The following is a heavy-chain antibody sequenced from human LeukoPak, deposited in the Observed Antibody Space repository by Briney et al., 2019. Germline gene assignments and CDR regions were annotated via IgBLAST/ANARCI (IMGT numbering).Heavy chain of an antibody. CDR3: ARHDYGATRDY. Sequence: SETLSLTCTVSGGSISSYHWSWIRQPPGKGLEWVGYIHYSGSTNYNPSCKSRFPISVDTSKNQFFLKLSSVTAADPAVYYCARHDYGATRDYWGQGTLVTVSS. CDR1: GGSISSYH. V-gene: IGHV4-59*01. J-gene: IGHJ4*02. D-gene: IGHD4-17*01. CDR2: IHYSGST.